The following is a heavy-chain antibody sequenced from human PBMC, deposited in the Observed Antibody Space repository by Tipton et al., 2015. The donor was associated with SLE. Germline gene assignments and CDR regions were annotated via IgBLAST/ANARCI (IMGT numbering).Heavy chain of an antibody. Sequence: TLSLTCAVSGYSISSGYYWGWIRQPPGKGLEWIGSIYHSGSTYYNPSLKSRVTISVDTSKNQFSLKLSSVTAADTAVYYCARGERYYYDSSGHFGVFDYWGQGTLVTVSS. J-gene: IGHJ4*02. CDR2: IYHSGST. CDR1: GYSISSGYY. CDR3: ARGERYYYDSSGHFGVFDY. V-gene: IGHV4-38-2*01. D-gene: IGHD3-22*01.